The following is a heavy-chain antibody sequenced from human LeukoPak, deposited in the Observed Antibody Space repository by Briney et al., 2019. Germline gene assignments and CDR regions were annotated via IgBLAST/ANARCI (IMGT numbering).Heavy chain of an antibody. D-gene: IGHD6-13*01. Sequence: MPSETLSLTCAVYGGSFSGYYWSWIRQPPGKGLEWIGEINHSGSTNYNPSLKSRVTISVDTSKNQFSLKVSSVTAADTAIYYCARVERSSGSRWPCYFDSWGQGTLVTVSS. CDR3: ARVERSSGSRWPCYFDS. V-gene: IGHV4-34*01. CDR2: INHSGST. CDR1: GGSFSGYY. J-gene: IGHJ4*02.